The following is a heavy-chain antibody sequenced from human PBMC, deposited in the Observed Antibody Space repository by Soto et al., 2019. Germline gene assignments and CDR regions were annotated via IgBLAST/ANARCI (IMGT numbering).Heavy chain of an antibody. CDR2: ISGSGGST. D-gene: IGHD3-16*02. V-gene: IGHV3-23*04. Sequence: EVQLVESGGGLVQPGGSLRLSCAASGFTFSSYAMSWVRQAPGKGLEWVSAISGSGGSTYYADSVKGRFTISRDNSKNTLYLQMNSLRAEDTAVYYCAKCPFTFGGVIVTLFDYWGQGTLVTVSS. J-gene: IGHJ4*02. CDR3: AKCPFTFGGVIVTLFDY. CDR1: GFTFSSYA.